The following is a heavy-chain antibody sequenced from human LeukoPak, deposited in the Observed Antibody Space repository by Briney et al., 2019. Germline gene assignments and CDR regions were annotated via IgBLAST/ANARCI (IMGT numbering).Heavy chain of an antibody. CDR2: INWNGGST. Sequence: GGSLRLSCAASGFTFSGSAMHWVRQASGKGLEWVSGINWNGGSTGYADSVKGRFTISRDNAKNSLYLQMNSLRAEDTALYYCARDRGYSGYDLVGTWFDYWGQGTLVTVSS. V-gene: IGHV3-20*04. J-gene: IGHJ4*02. CDR1: GFTFSGSA. D-gene: IGHD5-12*01. CDR3: ARDRGYSGYDLVGTWFDY.